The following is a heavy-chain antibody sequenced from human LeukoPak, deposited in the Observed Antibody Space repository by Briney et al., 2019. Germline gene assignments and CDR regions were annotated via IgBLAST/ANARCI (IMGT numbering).Heavy chain of an antibody. V-gene: IGHV3-66*01. Sequence: GGSLRLSCAASGFTFSSYTMNWVRQPPGKGLEWVSILFSGGDTYYTDSVKDRFTISRDNSKDTVYLQMNSLRAEDTAVYYCARDRGDQGNWGQGTLVTVSS. CDR3: ARDRGDQGN. CDR1: GFTFSSYT. CDR2: LFSGGDT. J-gene: IGHJ4*02. D-gene: IGHD3-10*01.